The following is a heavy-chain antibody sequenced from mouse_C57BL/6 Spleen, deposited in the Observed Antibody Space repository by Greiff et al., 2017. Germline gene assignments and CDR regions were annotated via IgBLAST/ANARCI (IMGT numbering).Heavy chain of an antibody. CDR1: GFTFSSSA. CDR2: ISSGGDYI. CDR3: PRDLHYGSTEY. J-gene: IGHJ2*01. V-gene: IGHV5S21*01. Sequence: EVKLVESGEGLVKPGGSLKLSCAASGFTFSSSAMSRVRQTPEKRLEWVAYISSGGDYIHYADTVKGRITISRDNARKPLYLQMSSLKSEDTAIYYCPRDLHYGSTEYWGQGTTLTISS. D-gene: IGHD1-1*01.